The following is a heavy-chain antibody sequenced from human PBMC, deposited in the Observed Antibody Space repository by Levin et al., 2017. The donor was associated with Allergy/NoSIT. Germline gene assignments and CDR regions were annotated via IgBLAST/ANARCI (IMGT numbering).Heavy chain of an antibody. D-gene: IGHD3-10*01. CDR3: ARPGSGFYHSESFYYF. Sequence: PSETLSLTCSVSGASISSRPYYWAWIRQPPGKGLEWIGNINYSGSTHYNPSPKSRVPISLDPSKNRFSLKLDSVTAADTALYYCARPGSGFYHSESFYYFWGQGTLVTVSS. V-gene: IGHV4-39*01. J-gene: IGHJ4*02. CDR2: INYSGST. CDR1: GASISSRPYY.